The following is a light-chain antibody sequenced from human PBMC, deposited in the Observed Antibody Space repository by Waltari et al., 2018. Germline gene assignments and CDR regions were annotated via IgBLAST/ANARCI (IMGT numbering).Light chain of an antibody. CDR1: NLESKF. CDR2: QDN. CDR3: QAWDSGSYVV. J-gene: IGLJ2*01. Sequence: SYALTQPPALSVSPGETATITCSGENLESKFVYWYQRKAGQSPVLVVFQDNKRPSGSPGRFAGSTSGNTATLIIGGSQAMDEADYYCQAWDSGSYVVFGGGTKLTVL. V-gene: IGLV3-1*01.